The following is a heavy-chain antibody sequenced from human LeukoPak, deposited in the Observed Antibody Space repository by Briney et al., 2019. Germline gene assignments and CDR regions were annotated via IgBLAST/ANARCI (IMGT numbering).Heavy chain of an antibody. Sequence: GASVKVSCKASGYTFTGYYMHWVRQAPGQGLEWMGWINPNSGGTNYAQKFQGRVTMTRDTSISTAYMELSRLRSDDTAVYYCARGPRYSSSSTAGYYFDYWGQGTLVTVSS. CDR2: INPNSGGT. V-gene: IGHV1-2*02. CDR1: GYTFTGYY. J-gene: IGHJ4*02. CDR3: ARGPRYSSSSTAGYYFDY. D-gene: IGHD6-6*01.